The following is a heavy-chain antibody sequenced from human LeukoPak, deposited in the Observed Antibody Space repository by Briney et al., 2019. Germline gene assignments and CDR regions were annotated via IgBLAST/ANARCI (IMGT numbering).Heavy chain of an antibody. Sequence: AGGSLRLSCAASGFTFGSYAMSWVRQAPGKGLEWVSAITGGGGNTYYADSVKGRFTISRDNSKNTLYLQMNTLRAEDSALYYCAKALVATITDFDYWGQGTLVTVSS. D-gene: IGHD5-12*01. CDR2: ITGGGGNT. CDR1: GFTFGSYA. J-gene: IGHJ4*02. CDR3: AKALVATITDFDY. V-gene: IGHV3-23*01.